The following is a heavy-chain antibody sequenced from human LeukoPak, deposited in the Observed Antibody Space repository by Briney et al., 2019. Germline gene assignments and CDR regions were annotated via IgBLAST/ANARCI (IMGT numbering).Heavy chain of an antibody. CDR1: GYTFTGYY. CDR2: ISAYNGNT. Sequence: ASVKVSCKASGYTFTGYYMHWVRQAPGQGLEWMGWISAYNGNTNYAQKLQGRVTMTTDTSTSTAYMELRSLRSDDTAVYYCARMTTVGDAFDIWGQGTMVTVSS. D-gene: IGHD4-23*01. CDR3: ARMTTVGDAFDI. J-gene: IGHJ3*02. V-gene: IGHV1-18*04.